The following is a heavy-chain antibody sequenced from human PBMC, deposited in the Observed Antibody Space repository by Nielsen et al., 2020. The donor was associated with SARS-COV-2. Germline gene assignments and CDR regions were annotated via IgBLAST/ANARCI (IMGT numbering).Heavy chain of an antibody. Sequence: ASVKVSCKASGYTFIRYGISWVRQAPGQGLEWMGWISAFNGNTNYAQKLQGRVTMTTDTSTSTAYMELRGLRSDDTAVYYFARDHTMLQGRVLYFDLWCRGTLVTVSS. J-gene: IGHJ2*01. CDR3: ARDHTMLQGRVLYFDL. V-gene: IGHV1-18*04. D-gene: IGHD3-10*01. CDR1: GYTFIRYG. CDR2: ISAFNGNT.